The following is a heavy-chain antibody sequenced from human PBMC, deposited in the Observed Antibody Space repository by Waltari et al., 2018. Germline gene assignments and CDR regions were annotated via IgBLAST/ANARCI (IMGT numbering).Heavy chain of an antibody. CDR3: ARHGDPLTRTTSEFDY. J-gene: IGHJ4*02. CDR1: GGSISSYY. V-gene: IGHV4-59*08. CDR2: IYYSWTT. D-gene: IGHD1-7*01. Sequence: QVQLQESGPGLVKPSETLSLTCTVSGGSISSYYCSWIRKPQGKGLEWIGYIYYSWTTNYNPSLKSRVTISVDRSKNQCSLKLTSMTAADTAVYYCARHGDPLTRTTSEFDYWGQGTLVTVSS.